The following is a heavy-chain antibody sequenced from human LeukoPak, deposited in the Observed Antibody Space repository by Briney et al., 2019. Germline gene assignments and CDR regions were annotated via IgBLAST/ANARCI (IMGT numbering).Heavy chain of an antibody. J-gene: IGHJ4*02. CDR3: ARDNRITMVRGIDY. D-gene: IGHD3-10*01. V-gene: IGHV4-39*07. CDR1: GGSISSGDYY. Sequence: PSETLSLTCTVSGGSISSGDYYWSWIRQPPGKGLEWIGEINHSGSTNYNPSLKSRVTISVDTSKNQFSLKLSSVTAADTAVYYCARDNRITMVRGIDYWGQGTLVTVSS. CDR2: INHSGST.